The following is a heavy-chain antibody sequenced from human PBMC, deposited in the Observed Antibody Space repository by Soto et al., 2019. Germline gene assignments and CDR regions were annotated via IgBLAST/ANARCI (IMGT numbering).Heavy chain of an antibody. V-gene: IGHV3-48*01. D-gene: IGHD4-17*01. CDR1: GFTFSSYS. CDR2: ISNSSSTI. J-gene: IGHJ4*02. Sequence: EVQLVESGGGLVQPGGSLRLSCAASGFTFSSYSMNWVRQAPGKGLEWVSYISNSSSTISYADSVRGRFTLSRDNAKNPLYLQMNSLRAEDSAVYYCANSLTTVTPGYWGQGTLVTVSS. CDR3: ANSLTTVTPGY.